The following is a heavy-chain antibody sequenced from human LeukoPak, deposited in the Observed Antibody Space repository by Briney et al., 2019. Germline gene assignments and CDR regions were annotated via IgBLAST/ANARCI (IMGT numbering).Heavy chain of an antibody. J-gene: IGHJ4*02. V-gene: IGHV3-30*18. Sequence: GGSLRLSCAASGFTFSSYGMHWVRQAPGKGLEWVAVISYDGRNKYYADSVKGRFTISRDNSKNTLYLQMNSLRAEDTAVYYCAKDEGYFDYWGQGTLVTVSS. CDR3: AKDEGYFDY. CDR1: GFTFSSYG. CDR2: ISYDGRNK.